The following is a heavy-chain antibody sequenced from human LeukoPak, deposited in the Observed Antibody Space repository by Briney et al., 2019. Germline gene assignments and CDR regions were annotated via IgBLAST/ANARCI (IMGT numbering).Heavy chain of an antibody. V-gene: IGHV1-3*01. Sequence: GASVKVSCKASGYTFTSYAMHWVRQAPGQRLEWMGWINAGNGNTKYSQKFQGRVTITRDTSASTAYMELSSLRSEDTAVYYCARSIPPWKELRRDWFDPWGQGTLVIVSS. CDR1: GYTFTSYA. CDR3: ARSIPPWKELRRDWFDP. D-gene: IGHD3-16*01. J-gene: IGHJ5*02. CDR2: INAGNGNT.